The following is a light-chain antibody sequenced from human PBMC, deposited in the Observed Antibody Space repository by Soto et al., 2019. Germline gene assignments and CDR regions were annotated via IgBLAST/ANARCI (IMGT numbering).Light chain of an antibody. J-gene: IGLJ2*01. CDR1: SSNVGSNT. Sequence: QSVLTQPPSASGTPGRRVTISCSGSSSNVGSNTVDWYQQLPGTAPKLLIYHNNQRPSGVPDRLSGSKSGTSASLAISGLQSEDEADYYCAAWDDSRNAVVFGGGTQLTVL. CDR3: AAWDDSRNAVV. CDR2: HNN. V-gene: IGLV1-44*01.